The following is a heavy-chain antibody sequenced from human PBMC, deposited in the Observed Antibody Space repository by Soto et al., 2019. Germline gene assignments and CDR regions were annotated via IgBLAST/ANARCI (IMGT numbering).Heavy chain of an antibody. V-gene: IGHV3-48*03. J-gene: IGHJ6*02. CDR1: GFTFSSYE. Sequence: EVQLVESGGGLVQPGGSLRLSCAASGFTFSSYEMNWVRQAPGKGLEWVSYISSSGSTKYYADSVKGRFTISRDNAKNSLYLQMNSLRAEDTAVYYCARLRTENFDWPGNYGMDVWGQGTTVTVSS. D-gene: IGHD3-9*01. CDR3: ARLRTENFDWPGNYGMDV. CDR2: ISSSGSTK.